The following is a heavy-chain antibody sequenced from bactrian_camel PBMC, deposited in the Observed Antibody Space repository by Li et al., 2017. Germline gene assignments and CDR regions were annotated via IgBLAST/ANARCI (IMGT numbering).Heavy chain of an antibody. J-gene: IGHJ6*01. CDR2: IYFGSGST. Sequence: HVQLVESGGGSVQAGGSLRLSCTVSGYSYCMGWFRQVPGREREGVAAIYFGSGSTYYADSVKGRFTISQDNDKNTLYLQMNDLKIEDTGVYYCQITEGPVAACPVGSSGQGTQVTVS. CDR3: QITEGPVAACPVGS. CDR1: GYSYC. V-gene: IGHV3S54*01. D-gene: IGHD1*01.